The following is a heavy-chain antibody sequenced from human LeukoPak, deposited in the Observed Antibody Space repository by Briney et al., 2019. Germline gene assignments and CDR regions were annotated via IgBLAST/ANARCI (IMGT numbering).Heavy chain of an antibody. Sequence: GGSLRLSCAASGSTFSSYAMHWVRQAPGKGLEWVAVISYDGSNKYYADSVKGRFTISRDNSKNTLYLQMNSLRAEDTAVYYCASPPFIAAAVPYYFDYWGQGTLVTVSS. V-gene: IGHV3-30-3*01. CDR1: GSTFSSYA. CDR2: ISYDGSNK. CDR3: ASPPFIAAAVPYYFDY. D-gene: IGHD6-13*01. J-gene: IGHJ4*02.